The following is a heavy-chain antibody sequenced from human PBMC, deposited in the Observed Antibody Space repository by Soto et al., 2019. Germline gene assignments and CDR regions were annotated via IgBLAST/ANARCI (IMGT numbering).Heavy chain of an antibody. CDR2: IYPGDSDT. Sequence: GESLKISCKGSGYSFTSYWIGWVRQMPGKGLEWMGIIYPGDSDTRYSPSFQGQVTISADKSISTAYLQWSSLKASDTAMYYCARSRGGVVATSAFDIWGQGTMVTVSS. J-gene: IGHJ3*02. CDR1: GYSFTSYW. CDR3: ARSRGGVVATSAFDI. D-gene: IGHD1-26*01. V-gene: IGHV5-51*01.